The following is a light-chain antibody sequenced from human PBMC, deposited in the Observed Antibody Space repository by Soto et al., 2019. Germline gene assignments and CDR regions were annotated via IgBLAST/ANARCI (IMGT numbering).Light chain of an antibody. CDR1: SKEVGGYNY. V-gene: IGLV2-14*01. Sequence: QSVLTQPASVSGSPGQSITISCPGNSKEVGGYNYVSWYQQHPGKAPKLMIYDVSNRPSGVSNRFSGSKSGNTASLTISGLQAEDEADYYCSSYTSSSTLGVFGTGTKVTVL. CDR3: SSYTSSSTLGV. J-gene: IGLJ1*01. CDR2: DVS.